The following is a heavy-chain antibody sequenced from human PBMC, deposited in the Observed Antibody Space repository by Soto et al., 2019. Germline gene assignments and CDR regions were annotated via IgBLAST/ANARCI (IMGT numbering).Heavy chain of an antibody. J-gene: IGHJ6*02. Sequence: PSETLSLTCAISGDSVSSNSAAWNWIRQSPSRGLEWLGRTYYRSKWYNDYAVSVKSRITINPDTSKNQFSLQLNSVTPEDTAVYYCARVTAVDGIAVVDGMDVWGQGTTVTVSS. CDR2: TYYRSKWYN. CDR3: ARVTAVDGIAVVDGMDV. CDR1: GDSVSSNSAA. V-gene: IGHV6-1*01. D-gene: IGHD6-19*01.